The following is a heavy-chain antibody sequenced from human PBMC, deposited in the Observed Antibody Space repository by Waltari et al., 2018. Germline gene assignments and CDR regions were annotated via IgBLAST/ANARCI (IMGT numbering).Heavy chain of an antibody. CDR3: AKRAKVKGLCSGNCYSDY. V-gene: IGHV4-61*02. J-gene: IGHJ4*02. D-gene: IGHD2-15*01. Sequence: QVQLQESGPGLVKPSQTLSLTCTVSGGSISSGSYYWSWIRQPAGKGLEWVSGTSGTGDTTDYADSVKGRFTISRDNSKNTLYLQMSSLRAEDTAIYYCAKRAKVKGLCSGNCYSDYWGQGTLVTVSS. CDR1: GGSISSGSYY. CDR2: TSGTGDTT.